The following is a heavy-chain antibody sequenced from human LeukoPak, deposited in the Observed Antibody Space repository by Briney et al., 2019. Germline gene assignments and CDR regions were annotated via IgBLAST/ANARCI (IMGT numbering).Heavy chain of an antibody. Sequence: GGSLRPSCAASGFTFSSYAMTWVRQAPGKGLEWVSSISGSGGSTYYADSVKGRFTISRDNSKNTLYLQMNSLRAEDTAVYYCAKDAVRRGSGWPSHFDYWGQGTLVTVSS. J-gene: IGHJ4*02. CDR1: GFTFSSYA. CDR3: AKDAVRRGSGWPSHFDY. CDR2: ISGSGGST. D-gene: IGHD6-19*01. V-gene: IGHV3-23*01.